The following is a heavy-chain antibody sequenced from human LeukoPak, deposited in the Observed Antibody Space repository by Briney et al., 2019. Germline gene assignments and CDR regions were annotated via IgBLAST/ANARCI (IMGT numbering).Heavy chain of an antibody. CDR1: GFTFGSYY. J-gene: IGHJ4*02. CDR2: INHSGST. V-gene: IGHV4-34*08. D-gene: IGHD5-18*01. Sequence: TGGSLRLSCAASGFTFGSYYMTWVRQPPGKGLEWIGEINHSGSTNYNPSLKSRVTISVDTSKNQFSLKLSSVTAADTAVYYCASSRYGRRAIDYWGQGTLVTVSS. CDR3: ASSRYGRRAIDY.